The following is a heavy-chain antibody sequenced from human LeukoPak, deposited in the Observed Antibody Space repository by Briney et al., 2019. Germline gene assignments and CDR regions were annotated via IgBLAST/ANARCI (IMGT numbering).Heavy chain of an antibody. CDR3: AKSIAVAGTMDFDY. J-gene: IGHJ4*02. V-gene: IGHV3-48*02. CDR1: GFTFSSYA. D-gene: IGHD6-19*01. CDR2: ISSSSSTI. Sequence: GGSLRLSCAASGFTFSSYAMSWVRQAPGKGLEWVSYISSSSSTIYYADSVKGRFTISRDNAKNSLYLQMNSLRDEDTAVYYCAKSIAVAGTMDFDYWGQGTLVTVSS.